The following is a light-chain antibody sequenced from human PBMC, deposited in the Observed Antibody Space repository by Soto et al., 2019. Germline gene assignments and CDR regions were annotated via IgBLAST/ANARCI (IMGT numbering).Light chain of an antibody. J-gene: IGKJ5*01. CDR1: HSVNSH. V-gene: IGKV3-15*01. CDR3: QQYKNWPL. Sequence: MMMTQSPAALSVSPVERFTLSCSTSHSVNSHVAWYQQKPGQAPRLLLYGASTRATGIPVRFSGSGFGTEFTLTISSLQSEDFAVYYCQQYKNWPLFGQGTRLEI. CDR2: GAS.